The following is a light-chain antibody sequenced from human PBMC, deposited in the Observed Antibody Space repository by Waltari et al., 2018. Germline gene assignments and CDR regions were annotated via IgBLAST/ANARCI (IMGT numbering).Light chain of an antibody. CDR1: SSDVGVYNL. V-gene: IGLV2-14*01. Sequence: QSALTQPASVSGSPGQSITISCPGPSSDVGVYNLFSWDQQHPGTAPKLVIYEVSNRPSGIPLRFSGSKSGNTASLTISGLQAEDESAYYCSSYASSKTVVFGGGTKLTVL. J-gene: IGLJ2*01. CDR2: EVS. CDR3: SSYASSKTVV.